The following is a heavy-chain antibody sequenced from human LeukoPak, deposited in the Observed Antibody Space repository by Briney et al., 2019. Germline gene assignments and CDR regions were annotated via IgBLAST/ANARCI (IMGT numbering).Heavy chain of an antibody. V-gene: IGHV3-66*01. CDR3: ARDHYVLASYPNP. CDR2: IYSDGNT. J-gene: IGHJ5*02. CDR1: GFTVSTNY. Sequence: PGGSLRLSCAASGFTVSTNYMSWIRQAPGKGLEWVSVIYSDGNTFYADSVKGRFTISRDNSKNTLYLQLNSLRAEDTAVYYCARDHYVLASYPNPWGQGTLVTVSS. D-gene: IGHD3-16*01.